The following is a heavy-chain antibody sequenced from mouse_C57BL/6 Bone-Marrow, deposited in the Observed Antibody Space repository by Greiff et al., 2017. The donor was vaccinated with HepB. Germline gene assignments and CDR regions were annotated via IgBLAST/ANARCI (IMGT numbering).Heavy chain of an antibody. D-gene: IGHD2-2*01. Sequence: EVMLVESGGGLVKPGGSLKLSCAASGFTFSSYAMSWVRQTPEKRLEWVATISDGGSYTYYPDNVKGRFTISRDNAKNNLYLQLSHLKSEDTAMYYCARAWLRLHWYFDVWGTGTTVTVSS. J-gene: IGHJ1*03. CDR3: ARAWLRLHWYFDV. CDR1: GFTFSSYA. V-gene: IGHV5-4*03. CDR2: ISDGGSYT.